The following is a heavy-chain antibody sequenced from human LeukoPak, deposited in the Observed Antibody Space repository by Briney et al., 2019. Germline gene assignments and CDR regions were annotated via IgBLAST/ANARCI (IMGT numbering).Heavy chain of an antibody. D-gene: IGHD5-24*01. Sequence: GGSLRLSCAASGFTFSSSAMSWVRQAPGKGLEWVSTISGSDSSTHYADSVKGRFTISRDNSKNTLYLQMNGLRADDTAVYYCAKSGYNRFDYWGQGTLVTVSS. CDR2: ISGSDSST. J-gene: IGHJ4*02. CDR3: AKSGYNRFDY. CDR1: GFTFSSSA. V-gene: IGHV3-23*01.